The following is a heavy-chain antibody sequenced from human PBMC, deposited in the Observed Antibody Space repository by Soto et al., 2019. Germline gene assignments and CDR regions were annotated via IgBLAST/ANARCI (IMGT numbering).Heavy chain of an antibody. J-gene: IGHJ4*02. D-gene: IGHD3-22*01. V-gene: IGHV4-31*03. CDR1: GGSISSGGYY. CDR2: IYYSGST. Sequence: QVQLQESGPGLVKPSQTLSLTCTVSGGSISSGGYYWSWIRQHPGKGLEWIGYIYYSGSTYYNPSLKSRVIISVDTSKNQFSLKLSSVTAADTAVYYCARASNGQYYYDSSGYHDYWGQGTLVTVSS. CDR3: ARASNGQYYYDSSGYHDY.